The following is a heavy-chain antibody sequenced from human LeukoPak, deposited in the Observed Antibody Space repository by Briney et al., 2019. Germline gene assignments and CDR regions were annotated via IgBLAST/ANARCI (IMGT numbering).Heavy chain of an antibody. CDR2: ISYDGSNK. CDR3: ARATSSSGCFDY. D-gene: IGHD6-19*01. CDR1: GFTFSSYG. Sequence: GGSLRLSCAASGFTFSSYGMHWVRQAPGKGLEWVAVISYDGSNKYYADSVKGRFTISRDNSKNTLYLQMNSLRAEDTAVYYCARATSSSGCFDYWGQGTLVTVSS. J-gene: IGHJ4*02. V-gene: IGHV3-30*19.